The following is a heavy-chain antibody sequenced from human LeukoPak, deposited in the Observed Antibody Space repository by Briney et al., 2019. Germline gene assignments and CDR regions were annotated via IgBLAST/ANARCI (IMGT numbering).Heavy chain of an antibody. J-gene: IGHJ5*02. V-gene: IGHV4-39*01. Sequence: SETLSLTCTVSGGSISSSSYYWGWIRQPPVKGLEWIANIYYSGSTYFNPSLKSRVTISIDTSKNQFSLKLTSVTAADTAVYYCARLVPPGWFDPWGQGTLVTVSS. CDR1: GGSISSSSYY. CDR2: IYYSGST. CDR3: ARLVPPGWFDP.